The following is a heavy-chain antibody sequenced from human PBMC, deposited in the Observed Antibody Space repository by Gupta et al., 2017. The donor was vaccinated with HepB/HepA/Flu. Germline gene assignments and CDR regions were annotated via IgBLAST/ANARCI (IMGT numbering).Heavy chain of an antibody. CDR3: ARGESASNFGSYFYM. CDR2: ISTSSTTI. Sequence: GRLVVPGGGRVPLGGSLRLSCEVSRFSFRRYDMNWVRQVPGKGLEWIAYISTSSTTINYGDAVKGRFTITRDNAKKSLYGQMNDVRADVSGVYYCARGESASNFGSYFYMCGQGTVVTVS. V-gene: IGHV3-48*03. J-gene: IGHJ3*02. CDR1: RFSFRRYD. D-gene: IGHD3-10*01.